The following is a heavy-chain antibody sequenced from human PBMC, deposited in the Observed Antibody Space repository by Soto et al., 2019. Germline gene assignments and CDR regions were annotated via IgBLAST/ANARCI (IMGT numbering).Heavy chain of an antibody. CDR2: IFPSGTT. Sequence: LSLTCGVSGGSLSGATYSWNWIRQPPGKGLEWIGYIFPSGTTYYNPSLKSRVTISIDVSKNQFSLSLRSLTAADTAVYYCARSREFDYWSQGTLVTVSS. CDR1: GGSLSGATYS. J-gene: IGHJ4*02. V-gene: IGHV4-30-2*01. CDR3: ARSREFDY.